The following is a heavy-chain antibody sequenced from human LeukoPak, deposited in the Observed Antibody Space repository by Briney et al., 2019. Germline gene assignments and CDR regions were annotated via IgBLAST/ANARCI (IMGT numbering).Heavy chain of an antibody. CDR2: IYTSGST. V-gene: IGHV4-4*09. CDR1: GGSLSSYY. Sequence: PSETLSLTCTVSGGSLSSYYWSWIRQPPGKGLEWIGYIYTSGSTYYNPSLKSRVTISVDTSKNQFSLKLSSVTAADTAVYYCARQRNYYYYMDVWGKGTTVTVSS. J-gene: IGHJ6*03. CDR3: ARQRNYYYYMDV.